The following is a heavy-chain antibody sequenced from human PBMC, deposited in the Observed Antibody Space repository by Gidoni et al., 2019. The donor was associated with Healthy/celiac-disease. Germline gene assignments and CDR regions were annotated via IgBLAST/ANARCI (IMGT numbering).Heavy chain of an antibody. CDR1: GYTFTSYS. D-gene: IGHD3-22*01. CDR2: INPSGGST. CDR3: ARAYTYYYDSSGYSLYYYYYYYMDV. J-gene: IGHJ6*03. Sequence: QVQLVQSGAEVKKPGASVKVSCKASGYTFTSYSMHWVRKSTGQGLEWMGIINPSGGSTSYAQKFQGRVTMTRDTSTSTVYMELSSLRSEDTAVYYCARAYTYYYDSSGYSLYYYYYYYMDVWGKRDHGHRLL. V-gene: IGHV1-46*01.